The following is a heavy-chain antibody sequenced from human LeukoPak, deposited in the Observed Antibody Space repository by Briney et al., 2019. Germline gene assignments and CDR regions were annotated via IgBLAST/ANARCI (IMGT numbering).Heavy chain of an antibody. CDR3: ARDREPLAAAGDTYYFDY. CDR1: GFTFSSYS. D-gene: IGHD6-13*01. CDR2: ISSSSSTI. Sequence: GGSLRLSCAASGFTFSSYSMNWVRQAPGKGLEWVSYISSSSSTIYYADSVKGRFTISRDNAKNSLYLQMNSLRAEDTAVYYCARDREPLAAAGDTYYFDYWGQGTLVTVSS. J-gene: IGHJ4*02. V-gene: IGHV3-48*01.